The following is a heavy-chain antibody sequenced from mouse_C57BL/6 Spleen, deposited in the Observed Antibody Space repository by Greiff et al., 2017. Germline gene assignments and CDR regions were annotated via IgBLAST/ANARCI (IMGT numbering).Heavy chain of an antibody. D-gene: IGHD3-2*02. CDR2: ISSGGDYI. CDR1: GFTFSSYA. CDR3: TREEENSSGPAWFAY. V-gene: IGHV5-9-1*02. J-gene: IGHJ3*01. Sequence: EVQLQQSGEGLVKPGGSLKLSCAASGFTFSSYAMSWVRQTPEKRLEWVAYISSGGDYIYYADTVKGRFTISRDNARNTLYLQMSSLKSEDTAMYYCTREEENSSGPAWFAYWGQGTLVTVSA.